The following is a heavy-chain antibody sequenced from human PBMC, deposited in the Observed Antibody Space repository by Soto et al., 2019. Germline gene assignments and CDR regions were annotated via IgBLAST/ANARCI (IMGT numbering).Heavy chain of an antibody. D-gene: IGHD3-22*01. Sequence: PXGSLSLTCAVCGYSISSGYYWGWLRQPPGKGLEWIGSIYHVGSTYYNPSLNSRVTLSIDMTNNHVSLILNSVTAADTAVYYCARVGPWVTYYYDSSHYTFENWFDPWGQRTLVTVSS. CDR3: ARVGPWVTYYYDSSHYTFENWFDP. V-gene: IGHV4-38-2*01. CDR2: IYHVGST. CDR1: GYSISSGYY. J-gene: IGHJ5*02.